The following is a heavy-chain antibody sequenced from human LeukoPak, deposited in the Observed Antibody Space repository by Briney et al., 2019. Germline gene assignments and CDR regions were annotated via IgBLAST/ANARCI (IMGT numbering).Heavy chain of an antibody. V-gene: IGHV3-20*04. J-gene: IGHJ4*02. CDR3: ATDGRYIHSCPDY. Sequence: GGSLKLSCAASGFTFDDYAMSWVRQAPGKGLEWVSVIYCNGGSTGYADSVKGRFTISRDNPKNSLYLQMNGLRVEDTAVYYFATDGRYIHSCPDYWGQGTLITVSS. CDR1: GFTFDDYA. D-gene: IGHD2-2*01. CDR2: IYCNGGST.